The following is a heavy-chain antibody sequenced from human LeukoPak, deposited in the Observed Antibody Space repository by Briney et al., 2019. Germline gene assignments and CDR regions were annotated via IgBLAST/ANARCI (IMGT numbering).Heavy chain of an antibody. CDR2: ISSSGSTI. CDR3: ARGTSSGWFGAQVNWFDP. V-gene: IGHV3-11*01. J-gene: IGHJ5*02. CDR1: GFTFSDYY. Sequence: GGSLRLSCAASGFTFSDYYMSWIRRAPGKGLEWVSYISSSGSTIYYADSVKGRFTISRDNAKNSLYLQMNSLRAEDTAVYYCARGTSSGWFGAQVNWFDPWGQGTLVTVSS. D-gene: IGHD6-19*01.